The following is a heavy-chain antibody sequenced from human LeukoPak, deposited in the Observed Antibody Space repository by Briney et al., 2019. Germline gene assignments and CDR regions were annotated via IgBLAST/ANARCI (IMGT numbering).Heavy chain of an antibody. J-gene: IGHJ6*03. CDR2: IRSTANGYAT. CDR3: AKCIAARLSPVYYYMDV. Sequence: GGSLRLSCAASGFTFSGSALHWVRQASGKGLEWVGRIRSTANGYATAYAASVKGRFTISRDDSKNTAYLQMDSLKTEDTAVYYCAKCIAARLSPVYYYMDVWGKGTTVTVSS. D-gene: IGHD6-6*01. V-gene: IGHV3-73*01. CDR1: GFTFSGSA.